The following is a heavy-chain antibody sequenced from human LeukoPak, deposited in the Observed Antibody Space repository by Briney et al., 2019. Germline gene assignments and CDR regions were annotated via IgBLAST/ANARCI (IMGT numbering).Heavy chain of an antibody. D-gene: IGHD6-19*01. CDR1: GFSFSSYE. CDR3: AGVKTTGGWYEFDY. V-gene: IGHV3-48*03. CDR2: ISSSGSTI. J-gene: IGHJ4*02. Sequence: GGSLRLSCAASGFSFSSYEMNWVRQAPGKGLEWVSYISSSGSTIYYADSVKGRFTISRDNSKNTLYLQMNSLRAEDTAVYYCAGVKTTGGWYEFDYRGQGTLVTVSS.